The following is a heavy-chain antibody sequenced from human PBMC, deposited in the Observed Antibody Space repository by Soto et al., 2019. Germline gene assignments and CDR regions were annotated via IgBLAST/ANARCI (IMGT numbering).Heavy chain of an antibody. CDR3: EKEVYLPANITWFDP. CDR1: GFTFSSYA. J-gene: IGHJ5*02. CDR2: ISGSGGST. D-gene: IGHD1-20*01. Sequence: GGSLRLSCAASGFTFSSYAMSWVRQAPGKGLEWVSGISGSGGSTYYAESVKGRFIISRDNSKNTLYLQMNSLRAEDTALYYCEKEVYLPANITWFDPWGLGTLVTVYS. V-gene: IGHV3-23*01.